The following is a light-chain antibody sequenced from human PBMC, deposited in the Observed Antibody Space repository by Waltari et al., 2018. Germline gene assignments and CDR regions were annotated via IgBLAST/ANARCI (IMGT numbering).Light chain of an antibody. Sequence: EIVMKKSPATLSVSAGEKDTIHCRASQSVSSNLAWYQQKPGQAPRLLIYGASTRATGIPVRFSGSGSGTEFTLTISSLQSEDFAVYYCQQYNNWPPLTFGGGTKVEIK. V-gene: IGKV3-15*01. CDR1: QSVSSN. CDR3: QQYNNWPPLT. CDR2: GAS. J-gene: IGKJ4*01.